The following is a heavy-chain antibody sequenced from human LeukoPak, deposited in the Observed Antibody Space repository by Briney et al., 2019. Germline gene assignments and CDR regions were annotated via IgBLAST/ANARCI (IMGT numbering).Heavy chain of an antibody. J-gene: IGHJ6*04. V-gene: IGHV4-4*02. CDR2: IYHSGST. CDR3: ARGYGSGAYSYYGMDV. D-gene: IGHD3-10*01. Sequence: SETLSLTCAVSGGSISSSNWWSWVRQPPGKGLEWIGEIYHSGSTNYNPSLKSRVTISVDKSKNQFSLKLSSVTAADTAVYYCARGYGSGAYSYYGMDVWGKGTTVTVSS. CDR1: GGSISSSNW.